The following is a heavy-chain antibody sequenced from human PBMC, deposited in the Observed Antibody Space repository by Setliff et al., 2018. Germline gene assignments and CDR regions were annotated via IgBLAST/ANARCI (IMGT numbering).Heavy chain of an antibody. Sequence: ASVKVSCKTSGYSFTSHYIHWVRQAPGQGLEWMGIINPGGVTSSSTQKFEGRVTMPREPSTSTVYMELNSLTSDDTAVYYCARAGLAAAGRKGVFDHWGQGTLVTVSS. J-gene: IGHJ4*02. CDR2: INPGGVTS. V-gene: IGHV1-46*01. CDR3: ARAGLAAAGRKGVFDH. D-gene: IGHD6-13*01. CDR1: GYSFTSHY.